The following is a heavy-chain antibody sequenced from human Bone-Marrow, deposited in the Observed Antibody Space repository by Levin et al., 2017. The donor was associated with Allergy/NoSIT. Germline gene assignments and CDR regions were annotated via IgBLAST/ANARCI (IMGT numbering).Heavy chain of an antibody. Sequence: GESLKISCEASGFVFSDYYMSWFRQAPGKGLEWVSYISKDSVTIYYADSVRGRFTISRDNAKKSLYLQMRSLRVEDTAVYYCVRDGGLIDYWGRGTLVTVSS. V-gene: IGHV3-11*01. CDR1: GFVFSDYY. J-gene: IGHJ4*02. CDR2: ISKDSVTI. D-gene: IGHD3-16*01. CDR3: VRDGGLIDY.